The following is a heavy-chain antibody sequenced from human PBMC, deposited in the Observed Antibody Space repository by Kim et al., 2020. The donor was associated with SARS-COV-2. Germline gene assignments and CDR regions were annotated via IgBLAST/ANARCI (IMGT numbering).Heavy chain of an antibody. J-gene: IGHJ4*02. CDR3: ARHGPPDYDFSTGPLDY. D-gene: IGHD3-3*01. CDR2: IHYSGKT. V-gene: IGHV4-39*01. CDR1: GGSISSSRYC. Sequence: SETLSLSCTVSGGSISSSRYCWGWIRQPPGKGLEWIANIHYSGKTFYNPSLKSRVAISVDTSKNRFSLRLSSVTATDTAVYYCARHGPPDYDFSTGPLDYWGQGTLVTVSS.